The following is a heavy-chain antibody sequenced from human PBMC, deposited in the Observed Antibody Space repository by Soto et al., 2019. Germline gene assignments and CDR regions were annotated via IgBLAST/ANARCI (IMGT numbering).Heavy chain of an antibody. CDR2: LYNTGST. D-gene: IGHD2-21*02. V-gene: IGHV4-59*01. Sequence: SETLSLTCTVSGGSISRYYWSWIRQPPGKGLEWIGYLYNTGSTIYNPSLESRVTISVDTSKNQFSLKLNSVTAADTAVYYCARDLWGYCGTDCYPLDAWGPGTTVTVSS. CDR1: GGSISRYY. CDR3: ARDLWGYCGTDCYPLDA. J-gene: IGHJ6*02.